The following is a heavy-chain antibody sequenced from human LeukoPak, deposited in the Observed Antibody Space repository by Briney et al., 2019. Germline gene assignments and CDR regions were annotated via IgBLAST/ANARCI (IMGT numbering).Heavy chain of an antibody. CDR1: GFTFSSYA. CDR2: ISGSGGST. Sequence: GGSLRLSCAASGFTFSSYAMSWVRQAPGKGLEWVSAISGSGGSTYYADSVKGRFTISRDNAKNSLYLQMNSLRAEDTAVYYCARVTRYYDSSGYYTLHAFDIWGQGTMVTVSS. J-gene: IGHJ3*02. D-gene: IGHD3-22*01. CDR3: ARVTRYYDSSGYYTLHAFDI. V-gene: IGHV3-23*01.